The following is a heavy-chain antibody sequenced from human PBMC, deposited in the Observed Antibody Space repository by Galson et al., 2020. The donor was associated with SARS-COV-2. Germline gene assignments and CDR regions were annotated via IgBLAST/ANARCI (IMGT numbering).Heavy chain of an antibody. J-gene: IGHJ5*02. V-gene: IGHV4-31*01. CDR1: GGSISSGGYY. D-gene: IGHD3-3*01. CDR2: IYYSGST. Sequence: SEPLSLTCTVSGGSISSGGYYWSWIRQHPGKGLEWIGYIYYSGSTYYNPSLKSLVTISVDTSKNQFSLKLSSVTAADTAVYYCARGGGSPFDTIFGVVSGGWFDPWGQGTLVIVSS. CDR3: ARGGGSPFDTIFGVVSGGWFDP.